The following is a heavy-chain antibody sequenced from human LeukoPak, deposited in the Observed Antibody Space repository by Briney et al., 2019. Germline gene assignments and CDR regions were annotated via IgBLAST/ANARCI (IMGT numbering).Heavy chain of an antibody. J-gene: IGHJ6*02. V-gene: IGHV3-7*01. CDR1: GFTFSSYW. Sequence: GGSLRLSCAASGFTFSSYWMSWVRQAPGKGLEWVANIKQDGSEKYYVDSVKGRFTISRDNAENSLYLQMNSLRAEDTAVYYCAREKALRFLEWPDYGMDVWGQGTTVTVSS. CDR3: AREKALRFLEWPDYGMDV. CDR2: IKQDGSEK. D-gene: IGHD3-3*01.